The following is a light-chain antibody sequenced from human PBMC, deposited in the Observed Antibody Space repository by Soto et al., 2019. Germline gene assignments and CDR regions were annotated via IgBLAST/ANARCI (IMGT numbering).Light chain of an antibody. Sequence: QLVLTQSPSASASLGASVKLTCTLSSGHNTYAIAWHQQQPEKGPRYLMKLNSDGSHSKGDGIPDRFSGSSSGAERYLTISSLQSEDEADYYCQTWGNGSWVFGGGTQLTVL. CDR1: SGHNTYA. J-gene: IGLJ3*02. CDR3: QTWGNGSWV. CDR2: LNSDGSH. V-gene: IGLV4-69*01.